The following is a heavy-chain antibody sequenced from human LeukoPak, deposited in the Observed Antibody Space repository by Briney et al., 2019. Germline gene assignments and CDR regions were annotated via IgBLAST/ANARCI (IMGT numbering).Heavy chain of an antibody. CDR3: ATYGDSLTPDDY. J-gene: IGHJ4*02. CDR2: ISGSGGST. D-gene: IGHD4-17*01. V-gene: IGHV3-23*01. CDR1: GFTFSSYA. Sequence: GGALRLSCAASGFTFSSYAMSWVRQAPGKGLEWVSAISGSGGSTYYADSVKGRFTISRDNAKNSLYLQMNSLRAEDTAVYYCATYGDSLTPDDYWGQGTLVTVSS.